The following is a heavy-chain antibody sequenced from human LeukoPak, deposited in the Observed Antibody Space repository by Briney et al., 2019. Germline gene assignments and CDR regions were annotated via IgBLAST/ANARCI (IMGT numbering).Heavy chain of an antibody. CDR2: KSNDGSHE. CDR3: ARDVRGGTNEEADY. D-gene: IGHD1-26*01. V-gene: IGHV3-30*03. Sequence: GGSLRLSCTVSGFTVSSDSTSWVRQAPGKGLEWVAVKSNDGSHEYYADSVKGRFTISRDNSKNTLYLQMNSLRVEDTAVYYCARDVRGGTNEEADYWGQGTLVTVSS. CDR1: GFTVSSDS. J-gene: IGHJ4*02.